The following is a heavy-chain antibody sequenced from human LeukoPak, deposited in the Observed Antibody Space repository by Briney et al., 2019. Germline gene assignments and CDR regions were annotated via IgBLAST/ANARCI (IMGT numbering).Heavy chain of an antibody. J-gene: IGHJ3*02. V-gene: IGHV4-30-2*01. CDR2: IYHSGST. CDR3: GGSSWPHDAFDI. D-gene: IGHD6-13*01. Sequence: SETLSLTCAVSGGSISSGGYSWSWIRQPPGKGLEWIGYIYHSGSTYYNPSLKSRVTISVDRSKNQFSLKLSSVTAADTAVYYCGGSSWPHDAFDIWGQGTMVNVS. CDR1: GGSISSGGYS.